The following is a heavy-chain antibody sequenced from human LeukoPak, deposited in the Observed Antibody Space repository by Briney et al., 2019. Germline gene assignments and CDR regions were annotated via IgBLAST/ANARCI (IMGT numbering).Heavy chain of an antibody. CDR2: INPSGGST. D-gene: IGHD3-22*01. V-gene: IGHV1-46*01. Sequence: ASVKVSCKASGYTFTSYYMHWVRQAPGQGLEWMGIINPSGGSTSYAQKFQGRVTMTRDTSTSTVYMELSSLRSGDTAVYYCARDRDQHYYDSSGYYFDHWGQGTLVTVSS. J-gene: IGHJ4*02. CDR3: ARDRDQHYYDSSGYYFDH. CDR1: GYTFTSYY.